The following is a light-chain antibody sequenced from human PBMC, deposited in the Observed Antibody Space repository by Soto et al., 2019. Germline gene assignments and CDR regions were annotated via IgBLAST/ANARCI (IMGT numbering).Light chain of an antibody. Sequence: QSVLSQPPSSSGTPGQRVTISGSGRSSNIGSNVVNWYQQFPGTAPKLLIYSDYQRPSGVPDRFSGSSSGTSASLAISGLQSEYEADYYCAAWDGSLTAILFGGGTKHTV. CDR2: SDY. V-gene: IGLV1-44*01. CDR1: SSNIGSNV. J-gene: IGLJ2*01. CDR3: AAWDGSLTAIL.